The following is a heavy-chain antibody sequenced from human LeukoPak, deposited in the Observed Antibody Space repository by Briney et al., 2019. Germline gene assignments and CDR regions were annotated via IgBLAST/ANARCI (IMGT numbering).Heavy chain of an antibody. V-gene: IGHV3-74*01. CDR2: INSDGSST. Sequence: HTGGSLRLSCAASGFTFSSYWMHWVRQAPGKGLVWVSRINSDGSSTSYADSVKGRFTISRDNAKNTLYLQMNSLRAEDTAVYYCARQTGSGLFILPGGQGTLVTVSS. D-gene: IGHD3/OR15-3a*01. J-gene: IGHJ4*02. CDR3: ARQTGSGLFILP. CDR1: GFTFSSYW.